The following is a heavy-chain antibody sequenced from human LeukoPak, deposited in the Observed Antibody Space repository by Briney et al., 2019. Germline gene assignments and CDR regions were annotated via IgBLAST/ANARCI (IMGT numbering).Heavy chain of an antibody. V-gene: IGHV4-61*02. CDR3: ARDYPYYGSGSYIGSRFDP. CDR2: IYTSGST. D-gene: IGHD3-10*01. CDR1: GGSISSGSYY. Sequence: PPQTLSLTCTVSGGSISSGSYYWSWIRQPAGKGLEWIGRIYTSGSTNYNPSLKSRVTISVDTSKNQFSLKLSSVTAADTAVYYCARDYPYYGSGSYIGSRFDPWGQGTLVTVSS. J-gene: IGHJ5*02.